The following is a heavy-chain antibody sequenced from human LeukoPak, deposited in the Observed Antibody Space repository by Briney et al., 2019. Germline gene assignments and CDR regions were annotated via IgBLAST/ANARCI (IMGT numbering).Heavy chain of an antibody. CDR3: ARGPDDYGDYVDY. J-gene: IGHJ4*02. Sequence: AGGSLRLSCAASGFTFSSYSMNWVRQAPGKGLEWVSYISSSSSTIYYADSVKGRFTISRDNAKNSLYLQMNSLRAEDTAVYYCARGPDDYGDYVDYWGQGTLVTVSS. V-gene: IGHV3-48*01. D-gene: IGHD4-17*01. CDR2: ISSSSSTI. CDR1: GFTFSSYS.